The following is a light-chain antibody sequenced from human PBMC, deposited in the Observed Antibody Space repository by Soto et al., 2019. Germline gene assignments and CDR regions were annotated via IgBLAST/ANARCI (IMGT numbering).Light chain of an antibody. V-gene: IGKV3-20*01. CDR3: QQYGSSSWT. CDR1: QSVSSSY. CDR2: GAS. Sequence: EIVWTQSPGTLSLSPGERSTPSCKGSQSVSSSYLAWYQQKPGQAPRLLIYGASSRATGIPDRCSGSGSGTDFTLTSSSLEPEDFAVYYCQQYGSSSWTFGQGTKVDIK. J-gene: IGKJ1*01.